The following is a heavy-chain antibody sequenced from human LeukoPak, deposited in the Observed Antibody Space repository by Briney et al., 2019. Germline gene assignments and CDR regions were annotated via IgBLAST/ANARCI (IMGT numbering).Heavy chain of an antibody. D-gene: IGHD2-8*01. CDR1: GYTFTGHY. CDR3: ARDTSGTNSFDN. Sequence: ASVKVSCKASGYTFTGHYMHRVRQAPGQGLEWMGWINPDGGGPRYVPKFQGRVTMTRDTSIATAYMELTSLTSDDTAVYYCARDTSGTNSFDNWGQGTLVTVSS. V-gene: IGHV1-2*02. J-gene: IGHJ4*02. CDR2: INPDGGGP.